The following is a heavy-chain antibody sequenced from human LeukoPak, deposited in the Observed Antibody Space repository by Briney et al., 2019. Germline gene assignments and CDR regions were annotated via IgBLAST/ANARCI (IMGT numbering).Heavy chain of an antibody. CDR3: ARDRREVVTPRGYFDY. CDR1: GFTFSSYG. D-gene: IGHD4-23*01. CDR2: IWYDGSNK. V-gene: IGHV3-33*01. Sequence: GGALRLSCAASGFTFSSYGMHWVRQAPGKGLEWVAVIWYDGSNKYYADSVKGRFTISRDNSKNTLYLQMDSLRAEDTAVHYCARDRREVVTPRGYFDYWGQGTLVTVPS. J-gene: IGHJ4*02.